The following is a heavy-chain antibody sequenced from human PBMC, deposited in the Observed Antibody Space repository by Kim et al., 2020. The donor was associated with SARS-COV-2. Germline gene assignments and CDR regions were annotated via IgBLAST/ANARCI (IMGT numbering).Heavy chain of an antibody. CDR1: GFTFSNYA. V-gene: IGHV3-23*01. D-gene: IGHD5-18*01. CDR2: IRGGGANP. Sequence: GGSLRLSCAASGFTFSNYAMNWVRQAPGKGLEWVSSIRGGGANPNYADSVKGRFTISRDNSKNTLYLQMKSLTGDDTAVYYCAQCLSSYGSDAFDIWGQG. J-gene: IGHJ3*02. CDR3: AQCLSSYGSDAFDI.